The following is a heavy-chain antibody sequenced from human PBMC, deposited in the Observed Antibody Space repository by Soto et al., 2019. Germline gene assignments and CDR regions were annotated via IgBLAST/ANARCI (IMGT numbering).Heavy chain of an antibody. CDR2: INSDGSST. CDR3: ARDLPLYIPWEHYYYMDV. V-gene: IGHV3-74*01. Sequence: EVQLVESGGGLVQPGGSLRLSCAASGFTFSSYWMHWVRQAPGKGLVWVSRINSDGSSTSYADSVKGRFTISRDNAKNTLYLQMNSLRAEDTAVYYCARDLPLYIPWEHYYYMDVWGKGTTVTVSS. D-gene: IGHD1-26*01. CDR1: GFTFSSYW. J-gene: IGHJ6*03.